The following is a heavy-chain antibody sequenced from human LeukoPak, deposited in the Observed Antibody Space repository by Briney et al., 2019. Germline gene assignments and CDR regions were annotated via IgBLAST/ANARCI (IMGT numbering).Heavy chain of an antibody. CDR1: GGSISRSSYY. J-gene: IGHJ3*02. D-gene: IGHD3-22*01. CDR3: ARARNYYDSSGFYYEGDAFDI. Sequence: SETLSLTCTVSGGSISRSSYYWGWIRQPPGKGLECIGYIYSSGSTNYNPSLKSRVTISVDTSKNQFSLKLSSVTAADTAVYYCARARNYYDSSGFYYEGDAFDIWGQGTMVTVSS. V-gene: IGHV4-61*05. CDR2: IYSSGST.